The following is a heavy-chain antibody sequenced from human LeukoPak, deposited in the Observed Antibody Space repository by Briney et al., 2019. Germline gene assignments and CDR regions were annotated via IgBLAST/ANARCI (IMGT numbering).Heavy chain of an antibody. CDR3: ARKKCSGGSCYSPNSYYYYMDV. CDR1: GYTFTSYY. D-gene: IGHD2-15*01. J-gene: IGHJ6*03. V-gene: IGHV1-46*01. CDR2: INPSGGST. Sequence: ASVKVSCKASGYTFTSYYMHWVRQTPGQGLEWMGIINPSGGSTSYAQKFQGRVTMTRDMSTSTVYMELRSLRSDDTAVYYCARKKCSGGSCYSPNSYYYYMDVWGKGTTVTISS.